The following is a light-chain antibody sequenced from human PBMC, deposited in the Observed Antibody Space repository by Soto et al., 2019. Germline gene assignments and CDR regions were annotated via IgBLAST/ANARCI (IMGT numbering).Light chain of an antibody. CDR2: GAS. Sequence: EIVLTQSPGTLSLSPGERAILSCRASQSVTGSYLAWYQQKPGQAPRLLIYGASSRATGIPDRFSGSESGTDFTLTISRLEPEDFAVYYCQQYGGSPRTFGQGTRVESK. CDR3: QQYGGSPRT. CDR1: QSVTGSY. J-gene: IGKJ1*01. V-gene: IGKV3-20*01.